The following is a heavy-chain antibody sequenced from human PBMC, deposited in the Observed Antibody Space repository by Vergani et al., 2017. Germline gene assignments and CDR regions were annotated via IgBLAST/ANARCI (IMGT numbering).Heavy chain of an antibody. CDR2: IYYSGST. CDR1: AGSISSSSYY. D-gene: IGHD5-12*01. J-gene: IGHJ4*02. CDR3: ARPGSEWLNFDY. Sequence: QLQLQESGPGLVKPSETLSLTCTVSAGSISSSSYYWGWIRQPPGKGLEWIGSIYYSGSTYYNPSLKSRVTISVDTSKNQFSLKLSSVTAADTAVYYCARPGSEWLNFDYWSQGTLVTVSS. V-gene: IGHV4-39*01.